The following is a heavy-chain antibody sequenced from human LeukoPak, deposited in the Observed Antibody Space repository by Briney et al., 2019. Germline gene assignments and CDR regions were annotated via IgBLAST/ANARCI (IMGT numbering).Heavy chain of an antibody. V-gene: IGHV6-1*01. J-gene: IGHJ4*02. Sequence: SQTLSLTCAISGDSVSDNSAAWNWIRQSPSRGLEWLGRTYYRSKWYNECAVSVRSRITINADTSMNQFSLQLNSVTPEDTAVYYCARGFPDTFDYWGQGTLVTVSS. CDR3: ARGFPDTFDY. CDR1: GDSVSDNSAA. CDR2: TYYRSKWYN. D-gene: IGHD1-14*01.